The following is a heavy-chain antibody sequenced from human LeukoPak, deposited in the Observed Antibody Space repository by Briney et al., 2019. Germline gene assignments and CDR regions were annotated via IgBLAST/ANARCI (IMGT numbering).Heavy chain of an antibody. Sequence: GGSLRLSCAASGFTFSSYAMSWVRQAPGKGLEWVSAISGSGGSTYYADSVKGRFTISRDNSKNTLYLQMNSLRAEDTAVYYCAKDQVWDTAMVTGFDYWGQGTLVTVSS. CDR3: AKDQVWDTAMVTGFDY. CDR2: ISGSGGST. CDR1: GFTFSSYA. V-gene: IGHV3-23*01. J-gene: IGHJ4*02. D-gene: IGHD5-18*01.